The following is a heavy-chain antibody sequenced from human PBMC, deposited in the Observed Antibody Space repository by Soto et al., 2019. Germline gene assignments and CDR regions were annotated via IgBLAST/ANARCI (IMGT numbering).Heavy chain of an antibody. CDR1: GFTFSSYG. J-gene: IGHJ4*02. CDR3: ARVGGSYYFDY. D-gene: IGHD1-26*01. V-gene: IGHV3-33*01. CDR2: IWYDGSNK. Sequence: QVQLVESGGGVVQPGRSLRLSCAASGFTFSSYGMHWVRQAPGKGLEWVAVIWYDGSNKYYADSVKGRFTISRDNSKNTRYLQMNSLRAEDTAVYYCARVGGSYYFDYWGQGTLVTVSS.